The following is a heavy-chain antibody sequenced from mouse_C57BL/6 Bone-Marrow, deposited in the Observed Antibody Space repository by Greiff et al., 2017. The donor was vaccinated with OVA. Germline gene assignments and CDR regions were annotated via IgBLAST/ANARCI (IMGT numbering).Heavy chain of an antibody. D-gene: IGHD1-1*01. CDR2: IYPRSGNT. Sequence: QVQLQQSGAELARPGASVKLSCKASGYTFTSYGISWVKQRTGQGLEWIGEIYPRSGNTYYNEKFKGKAKLTADKSSSTAYMELRSLTSEDSAVYFCARSSFYYYGSSSAWFAYWGQGTLVTVSA. CDR3: ARSSFYYYGSSSAWFAY. CDR1: GYTFTSYG. J-gene: IGHJ3*01. V-gene: IGHV1-81*01.